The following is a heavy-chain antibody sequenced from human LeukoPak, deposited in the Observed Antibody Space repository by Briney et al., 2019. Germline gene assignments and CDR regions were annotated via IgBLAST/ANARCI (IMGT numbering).Heavy chain of an antibody. CDR1: GFTLSSYA. Sequence: GVSLRLSCAPSGFTLSSYAMNWVRQAPGKGLEWVSYISISGSAIYYADSVKGRFTISRAHAKNSLYLQMSSLRAQATAVNYCARDHKAYYYYGMDVRGEGTTVTV. CDR2: ISISGSAI. CDR3: ARDHKAYYYYGMDV. V-gene: IGHV3-48*03. J-gene: IGHJ6*01. D-gene: IGHD3-16*01.